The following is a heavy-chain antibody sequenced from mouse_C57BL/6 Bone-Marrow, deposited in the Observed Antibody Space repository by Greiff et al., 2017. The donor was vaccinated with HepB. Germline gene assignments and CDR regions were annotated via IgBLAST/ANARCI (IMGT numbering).Heavy chain of an antibody. V-gene: IGHV5-9-1*02. D-gene: IGHD2-1*01. CDR1: GFTFSSYA. CDR3: TRDYYGPGGYFDV. J-gene: IGHJ1*03. Sequence: EVKLMESGEGLVKPGGSLKLSCAASGFTFSSYAMSWVRQTPEKRLEWVAYISSGGDYIYYADTVKGRFTISRDNARNTLYLQMSSLKSEDTAMYYCTRDYYGPGGYFDVWGTGTTVTVSS. CDR2: ISSGGDYI.